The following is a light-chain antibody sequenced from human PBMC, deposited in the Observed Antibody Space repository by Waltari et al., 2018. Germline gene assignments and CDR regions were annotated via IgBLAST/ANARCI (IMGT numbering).Light chain of an antibody. CDR1: QSIDYW. CDR2: KIS. J-gene: IGKJ2*01. Sequence: DIQLTLSPSSLSASVGDRVTIKCRASQSIDYWLAWYQQRPGKAPKLLIHKISTLQSGVPSRFSGSGSGTEFTLTIASLQPDDFATYYCQRYNSYPLYTFGQGTRVEIK. V-gene: IGKV1-5*01. CDR3: QRYNSYPLYT.